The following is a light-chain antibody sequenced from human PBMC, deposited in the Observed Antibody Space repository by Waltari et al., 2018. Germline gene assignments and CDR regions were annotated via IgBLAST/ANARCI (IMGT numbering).Light chain of an antibody. J-gene: IGLJ1*01. CDR1: QLGDKY. CDR3: QVWDGTTGV. CDR2: RDT. V-gene: IGLV3-1*01. Sequence: SYELTQPPSVSVSPGQTASITCSGDQLGDKYACWYQQKPGQSPVLVIYRDTKRPTGNPKQFTCSNSRNTATLTISGTHAMDEADYYCQVWDGTTGVFGTGTKVTVL.